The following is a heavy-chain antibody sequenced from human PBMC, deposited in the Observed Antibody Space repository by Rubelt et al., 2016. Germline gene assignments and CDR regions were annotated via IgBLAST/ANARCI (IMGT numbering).Heavy chain of an antibody. CDR1: GGSISGSSYY. CDR3: ARRRTVPQNWFDP. CDR2: IFSSGST. Sequence: QQQLQESGPGLVKPSETLSLTCIVSGGSISGSSYYWGWIRQPPGKGLEWIASIFSSGSTSYSPSLKGGVTISVGKASNQFSLKLKSVTDADTAVYYCARRRTVPQNWFDPWGQGTLVTVSS. D-gene: IGHD4-17*01. V-gene: IGHV4-39*01. J-gene: IGHJ5*02.